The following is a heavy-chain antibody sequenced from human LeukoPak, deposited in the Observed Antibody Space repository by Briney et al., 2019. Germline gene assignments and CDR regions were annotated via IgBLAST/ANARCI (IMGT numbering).Heavy chain of an antibody. D-gene: IGHD4-17*01. Sequence: GGSLRLSCVTSGFTFRNYGMHWVRQAPGKGLEWVAVIWNDGSNKYYADSVKGRFIISREDSKNTLYLQMNSLRDEETAVYYCARDTDTVTTILDYWGQGTLVTVSS. J-gene: IGHJ4*02. V-gene: IGHV3-33*01. CDR3: ARDTDTVTTILDY. CDR2: IWNDGSNK. CDR1: GFTFRNYG.